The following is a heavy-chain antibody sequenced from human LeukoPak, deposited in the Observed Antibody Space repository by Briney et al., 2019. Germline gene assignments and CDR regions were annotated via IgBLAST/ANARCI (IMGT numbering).Heavy chain of an antibody. CDR1: GFTFSSNY. D-gene: IGHD3-22*01. CDR2: IYSGGST. CDR3: ARVGDYYDSEGLDY. V-gene: IGHV3-53*01. Sequence: GGSLRLSCAASGFTFSSNYMSWVRQAPGKGLEWVSVIYSGGSTYYADPVTRGFTISRDNSKNTLYLQMNSLRAEDTAVYYCARVGDYYDSEGLDYWGQGTLVTVSS. J-gene: IGHJ4*02.